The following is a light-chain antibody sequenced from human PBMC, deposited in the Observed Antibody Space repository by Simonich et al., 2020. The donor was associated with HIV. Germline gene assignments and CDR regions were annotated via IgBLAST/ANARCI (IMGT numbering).Light chain of an antibody. CDR3: QQLNSFT. J-gene: IGKJ3*01. CDR2: AAS. Sequence: DIQLTQSPSFLSASVGDRVTITCRASQGISSYLAWYQQKPGKAPKLLIYAASPLQSGVPSRFSGSGSGTEFTLTISSLQPEDFATYYCQQLNSFTFGPGTKVDIK. V-gene: IGKV1-9*01. CDR1: QGISSY.